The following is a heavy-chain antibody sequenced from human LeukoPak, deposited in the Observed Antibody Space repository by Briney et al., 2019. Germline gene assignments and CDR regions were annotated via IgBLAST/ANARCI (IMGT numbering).Heavy chain of an antibody. J-gene: IGHJ5*02. CDR3: ASPIGRWELLGYNWFDP. Sequence: GGSLRLSCAASGFTFSSYWMHWVRHAPGKGLVWVSRINSDGSSTSYADSVKGRFTISRDNAKNTLYLQMNSLRAEDTAVYYCASPIGRWELLGYNWFDPWGQGTLVTVSS. CDR1: GFTFSSYW. CDR2: INSDGSST. D-gene: IGHD1-26*01. V-gene: IGHV3-74*01.